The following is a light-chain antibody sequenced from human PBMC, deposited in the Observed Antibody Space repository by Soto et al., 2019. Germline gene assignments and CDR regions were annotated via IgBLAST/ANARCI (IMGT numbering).Light chain of an antibody. CDR1: QGVSSN. V-gene: IGKV3-15*01. J-gene: IGKJ1*01. Sequence: EIVMTQSPATLSVSPGERATLSCRASQGVSSNLAWYQQKPGQAPRLLIYGTSTRATGIPARFSGSGSETEFTLTIRGLQSEDSAVFYCQQYNNWPWTFGQGTEVEIK. CDR3: QQYNNWPWT. CDR2: GTS.